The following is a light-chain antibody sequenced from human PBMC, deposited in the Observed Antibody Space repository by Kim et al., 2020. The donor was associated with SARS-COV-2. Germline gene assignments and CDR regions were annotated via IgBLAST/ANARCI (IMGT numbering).Light chain of an antibody. CDR3: MEGTHWPPYT. J-gene: IGKJ2*01. Sequence: DVVMTQSPHSLPVTLGQPASISCRSSQSLVYSDGNTYLNWFQQRPGQSPRRLIYKVSNRDSGVPDRFSGSGSGTDFTLKISRVEAEDVGVYYCMEGTHWPPYTFGQGTKLEI. CDR1: QSLVYSDGNTY. CDR2: KVS. V-gene: IGKV2-30*01.